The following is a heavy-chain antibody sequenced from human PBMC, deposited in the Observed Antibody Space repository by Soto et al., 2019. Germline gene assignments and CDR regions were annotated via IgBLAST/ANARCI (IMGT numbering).Heavy chain of an antibody. CDR1: GGSISSYY. V-gene: IGHV4-59*01. J-gene: IGHJ4*02. CDR2: IYYSGST. Sequence: PSETLSLTCTVSGGSISSYYWSWIRQPPGKGLERIGYIYYSGSTNYNPSLKSRVTISVDTSKNQFSLKLSSVTAADTAVYYCARVVARGVVAPQYYFDYWGQGTLVTVSS. D-gene: IGHD2-15*01. CDR3: ARVVARGVVAPQYYFDY.